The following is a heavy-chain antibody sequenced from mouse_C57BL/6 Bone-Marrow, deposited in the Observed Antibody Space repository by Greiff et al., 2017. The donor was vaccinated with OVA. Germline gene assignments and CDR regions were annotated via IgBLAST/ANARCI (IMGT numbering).Heavy chain of an antibody. CDR3: AREPYYYSSRGVYFDY. D-gene: IGHD1-1*01. J-gene: IGHJ2*01. V-gene: IGHV1-52*01. CDR1: GYTFTSYW. Sequence: QVQLQQPGAELVRPGSSVKLSCKASGYTFTSYWMHWVKQRPIQGLEWIGNIDPSDSETHYNQKFKDKATLTVDKSSSTAYMQLSSLTSEDSAVYYCAREPYYYSSRGVYFDYWGQGTTLTVSS. CDR2: IDPSDSET.